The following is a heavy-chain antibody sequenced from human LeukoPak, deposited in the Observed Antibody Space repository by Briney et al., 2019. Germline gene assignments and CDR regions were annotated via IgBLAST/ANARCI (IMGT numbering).Heavy chain of an antibody. J-gene: IGHJ6*03. CDR3: TTVSTYYYYYMDV. D-gene: IGHD1-26*01. CDR1: GFTFSNAW. Sequence: GGSLRLSCAASGFTFSNAWMSWVRQAPGKGLEWVGRIKSKTDGGTTDYAAPVKGRFTISRDDSKNTLYLQMNSLKTEDTAVYYCTTVSTYYYYYMDVWGKGTTVTVPS. CDR2: IKSKTDGGTT. V-gene: IGHV3-15*01.